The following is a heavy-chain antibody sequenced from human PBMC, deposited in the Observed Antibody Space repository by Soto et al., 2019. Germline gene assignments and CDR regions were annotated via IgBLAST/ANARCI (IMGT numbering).Heavy chain of an antibody. CDR1: GYTFTGYY. D-gene: IGHD5-12*01. CDR2: INPNSGGT. J-gene: IGHJ6*02. Sequence: GASVKVSCKASGYTFTGYYMHWVRQAPGQGLEWMGWINPNSGGTNYAQKFQGRVTMTRDTSISTAYVELSRLRSDDTAVYYCARFGGGYADYYYGMDVRGQGTTVTVSS. CDR3: ARFGGGYADYYYGMDV. V-gene: IGHV1-2*02.